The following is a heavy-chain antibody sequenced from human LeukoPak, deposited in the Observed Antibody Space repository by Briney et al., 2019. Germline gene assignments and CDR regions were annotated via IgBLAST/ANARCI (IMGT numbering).Heavy chain of an antibody. Sequence: PSETLSLTCTVSGGSISSYYWYWIRQPPGKGLESVGYIFYSGRTNYNPSLKSRVTISVDTSKNQFSLKLSSVTAADTAVYYCARDRGSGSYRYFDYWGQGTLVTVSS. J-gene: IGHJ4*02. D-gene: IGHD3-10*01. V-gene: IGHV4-59*12. CDR3: ARDRGSGSYRYFDY. CDR2: IFYSGRT. CDR1: GGSISSYY.